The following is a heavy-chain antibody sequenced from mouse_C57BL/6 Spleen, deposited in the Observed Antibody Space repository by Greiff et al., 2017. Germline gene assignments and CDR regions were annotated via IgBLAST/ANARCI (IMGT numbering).Heavy chain of an antibody. J-gene: IGHJ2*01. Sequence: EVQLQQSGPELVKPGASVKISCKASGYTFTDYYMNWVKQSHGKSLEWIGDINPNNGGTSYKQKFKGKATLTGDKSSSTAYMELRSLTSEDSAVYYCARSSTVDDYWGQGTTLTVSS. CDR1: GYTFTDYY. CDR2: INPNNGGT. CDR3: ARSSTVDDY. V-gene: IGHV1-26*01. D-gene: IGHD1-1*01.